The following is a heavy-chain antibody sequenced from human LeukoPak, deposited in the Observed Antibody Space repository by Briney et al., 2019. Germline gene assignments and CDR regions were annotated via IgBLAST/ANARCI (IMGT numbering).Heavy chain of an antibody. CDR3: ARGRGSSSSPWYMDV. CDR2: IYYSGST. V-gene: IGHV4-31*11. D-gene: IGHD6-13*01. J-gene: IGHJ6*03. Sequence: PSETLSLTCAVYGGSFSGYYWSWIRQHPGKGLEWIGYIYYSGSTYYNPSLKSRVTISVDTSKNQFSLKLSSVTAADTAVYYCARGRGSSSSPWYMDVWGKGTTVTVSS. CDR1: GGSFSGYY.